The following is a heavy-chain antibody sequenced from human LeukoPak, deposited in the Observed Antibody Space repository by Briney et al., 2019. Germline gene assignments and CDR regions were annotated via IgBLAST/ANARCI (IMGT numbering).Heavy chain of an antibody. CDR2: IKQDGNEK. D-gene: IGHD3-22*01. J-gene: IGHJ4*02. Sequence: GGSLRLSCAASGFTFSNYWMTWVRQAPGKGLEWVANIKQDGNEKYYVDSVKGRFTISRDNAKNSLYLQMNSLRAEDTAVYYGARAPGASYYDSSGYYLDYWGQGTLVTVSS. CDR1: GFTFSNYW. CDR3: ARAPGASYYDSSGYYLDY. V-gene: IGHV3-7*01.